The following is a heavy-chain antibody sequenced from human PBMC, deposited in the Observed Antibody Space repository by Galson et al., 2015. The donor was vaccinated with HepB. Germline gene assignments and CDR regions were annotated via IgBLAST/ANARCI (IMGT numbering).Heavy chain of an antibody. CDR2: ISGSGGSI. Sequence: SLRLSCAASGFTFSSYGMNWVRQAPGKGLEWVSGISGSGGSIYYADSVKGRFTITRDNSKKTLYLQMNSLRAEDTAVYYCAKDQSSGYFEYWGQGTLVTVSS. CDR3: AKDQSSGYFEY. J-gene: IGHJ4*02. V-gene: IGHV3-23*01. D-gene: IGHD3-22*01. CDR1: GFTFSSYG.